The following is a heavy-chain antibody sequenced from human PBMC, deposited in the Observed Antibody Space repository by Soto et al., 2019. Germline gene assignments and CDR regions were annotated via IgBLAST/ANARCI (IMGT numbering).Heavy chain of an antibody. D-gene: IGHD6-13*01. V-gene: IGHV3-33*01. Sequence: QVQLVESGGGVVQPGRSLRLSCAASGFTFSSYGMHWVRQAPGKGLEWVAVIWYDGSNKYYADSVKGRFTISRDNSKNTLYLQMNSLRAEDTAVYYCARGGIRLGGWYSSSWYFDYWGQGTLVTVSS. CDR1: GFTFSSYG. CDR3: ARGGIRLGGWYSSSWYFDY. CDR2: IWYDGSNK. J-gene: IGHJ4*02.